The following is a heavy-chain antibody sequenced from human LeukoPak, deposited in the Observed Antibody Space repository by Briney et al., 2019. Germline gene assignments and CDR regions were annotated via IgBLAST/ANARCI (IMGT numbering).Heavy chain of an antibody. D-gene: IGHD3-22*01. J-gene: IGHJ4*02. CDR3: ASGSYYYDSSGYHLDY. Sequence: SQTLSLTCTVSGGSISSGGYYWSWIRQPAGKGLEWIGRIYTSGSTNYNPSLKSRVTMSVDTSKNQFSLKLSSVTAADTAVYYCASGSYYYDSSGYHLDYWGQGTLVTVSS. CDR2: IYTSGST. CDR1: GGSISSGGYY. V-gene: IGHV4-61*02.